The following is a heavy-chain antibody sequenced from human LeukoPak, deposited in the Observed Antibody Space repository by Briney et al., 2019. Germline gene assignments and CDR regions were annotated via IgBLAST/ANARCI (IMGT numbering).Heavy chain of an antibody. CDR3: AKQAGYNYGSTDY. V-gene: IGHV3-23*01. D-gene: IGHD5-18*01. CDR2: VSGSGGST. Sequence: GGSLRLSCAASGFTFSSYAMSWVRQAPGKGLEWVSSVSGSGGSTYHADSVKGRFTISRDNSKNTLYLQMNSLRAEDTAVYYCAKQAGYNYGSTDYWGQGTLFTVSS. J-gene: IGHJ4*02. CDR1: GFTFSSYA.